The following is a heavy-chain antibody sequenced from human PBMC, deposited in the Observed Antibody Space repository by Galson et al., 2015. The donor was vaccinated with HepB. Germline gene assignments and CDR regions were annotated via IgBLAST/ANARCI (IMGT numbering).Heavy chain of an antibody. D-gene: IGHD3-22*01. CDR3: VTVSDYYDSSAPGADY. CDR1: GFTFSSYW. Sequence: SLRLSCAASGFTFSSYWMSWVRQAPGKGLEWVANIKQDGSEKYYVGSVKGRFTISRDNAKNSLYLQMNSPRAEDTAVYYCVTVSDYYDSSAPGADYWGQGTLVTVSS. CDR2: IKQDGSEK. V-gene: IGHV3-7*03. J-gene: IGHJ4*02.